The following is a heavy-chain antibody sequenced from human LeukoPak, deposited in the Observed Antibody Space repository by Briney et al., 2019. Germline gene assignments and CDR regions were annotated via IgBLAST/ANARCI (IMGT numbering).Heavy chain of an antibody. V-gene: IGHV3-23*01. CDR1: GFTFSNYA. Sequence: PGGSLRLSRAASGFTFSNYAMGWVRQAPGKGLEWVSAISGGGHSTYYADSVKGRFTVSRDDSRNSLFLQMNSLRAEDSAVYYCARGDRGTGQHFDYWGQGTLVTVS. CDR2: ISGGGHST. D-gene: IGHD1-1*01. J-gene: IGHJ4*02. CDR3: ARGDRGTGQHFDY.